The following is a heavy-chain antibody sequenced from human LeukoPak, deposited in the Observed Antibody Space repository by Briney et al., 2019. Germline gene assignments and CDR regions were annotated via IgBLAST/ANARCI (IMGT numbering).Heavy chain of an antibody. CDR2: IDTSGST. CDR1: GGSISSGSYY. J-gene: IGHJ4*02. CDR3: ARYFSGYSAYDS. D-gene: IGHD5-12*01. Sequence: PSETLSLTCTVSGGSISSGSYYWSWIRQPAGKGLEWIGRIDTSGSTNYNPSLKSRVTISVDTSKNQFSLKLISVTAADTAKYYCARYFSGYSAYDSWGQGTLVIASS. V-gene: IGHV4-61*02.